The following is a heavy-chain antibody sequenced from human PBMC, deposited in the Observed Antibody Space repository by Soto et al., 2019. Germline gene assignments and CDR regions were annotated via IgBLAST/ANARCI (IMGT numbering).Heavy chain of an antibody. V-gene: IGHV3-9*01. CDR3: AKDIGWVIVATSYFDY. J-gene: IGHJ4*02. Sequence: HPGGSLRLSCAASGFTFDDYAMHWVRQAPGKGLEWVSGISWNSGSIGYADSVKGRFTISRDNAKNSLYLQMNSLRAEDTALYYCAKDIGWVIVATSYFDYWGQGTLVTVSS. CDR1: GFTFDDYA. D-gene: IGHD5-12*01. CDR2: ISWNSGSI.